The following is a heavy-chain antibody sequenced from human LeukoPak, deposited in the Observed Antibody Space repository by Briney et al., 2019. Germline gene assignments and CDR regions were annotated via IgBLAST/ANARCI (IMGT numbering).Heavy chain of an antibody. CDR3: AMTAYCGGDCYSLDY. CDR2: IYHSGST. D-gene: IGHD2-21*02. Sequence: PSETLSLTCAVSGGSISSSNWWSWVRQPPGKGLEWIGEIYHSGSTVYKSSLKSRVTISVDKSKNQFSLKLSSVTAADTAVYYCAMTAYCGGDCYSLDYWGQGTLVTVSS. V-gene: IGHV4-4*02. J-gene: IGHJ4*02. CDR1: GGSISSSNW.